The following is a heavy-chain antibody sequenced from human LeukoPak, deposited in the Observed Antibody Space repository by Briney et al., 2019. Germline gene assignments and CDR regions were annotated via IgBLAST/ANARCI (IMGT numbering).Heavy chain of an antibody. J-gene: IGHJ3*02. V-gene: IGHV3-21*01. D-gene: IGHD6-13*01. Sequence: PGGSLRLSCAASGFTFSSYSMNWVRQAPGKGLEWVSSISSSSSYIYYADSVKGRFTIPRDNAKNSLYLQMNSLRAEDTAVYYCARRVASATDAFDIWGQGTMVTVSS. CDR3: ARRVASATDAFDI. CDR2: ISSSSSYI. CDR1: GFTFSSYS.